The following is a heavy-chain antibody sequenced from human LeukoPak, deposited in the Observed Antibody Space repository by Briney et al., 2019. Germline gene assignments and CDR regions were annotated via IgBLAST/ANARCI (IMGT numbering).Heavy chain of an antibody. J-gene: IGHJ4*02. D-gene: IGHD3-10*01. CDR2: IIPIFGTA. CDR1: GGTFSSYA. V-gene: IGHV1-69*13. Sequence: GASVKVSCKASGGTFSSYAISWVRQAPGQGLEWMGGIIPIFGTANYAQKFQGRVTITADESTSTAYMELSSLRSDDTAVYYCARDFILNYYGSGSHFDYWGQGTLVTVSS. CDR3: ARDFILNYYGSGSHFDY.